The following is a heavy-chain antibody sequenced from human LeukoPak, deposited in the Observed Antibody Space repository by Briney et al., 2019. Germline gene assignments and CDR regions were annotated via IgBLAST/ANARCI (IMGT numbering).Heavy chain of an antibody. CDR1: GFTFSSYA. D-gene: IGHD2-15*01. CDR3: AGGYRYFDL. J-gene: IGHJ2*01. V-gene: IGHV3-30*04. Sequence: GGSLRLSCAASGFTFSSYAMHWVRQAPGKGLEWVAVISYDGGNKYYADSVKGRFTISRDNSKNTLYLQMNSLRAEDTAVYYCAGGYRYFDLWGRGTLVTVSS. CDR2: ISYDGGNK.